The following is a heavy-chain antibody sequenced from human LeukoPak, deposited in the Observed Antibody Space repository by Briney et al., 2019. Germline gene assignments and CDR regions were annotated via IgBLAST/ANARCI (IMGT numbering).Heavy chain of an antibody. Sequence: LRLSCAASGFTFSSYAMTWVRQHPGKGLEWIGYIYYSGSTYYNPSLKSRVTISVDTSKNQFSLKLSSVTAADTAVYYCAKDPVGGTFDPWGQGTLVTVSS. CDR1: GFTFSSYA. D-gene: IGHD1-14*01. CDR3: AKDPVGGTFDP. V-gene: IGHV4-31*02. J-gene: IGHJ5*02. CDR2: IYYSGST.